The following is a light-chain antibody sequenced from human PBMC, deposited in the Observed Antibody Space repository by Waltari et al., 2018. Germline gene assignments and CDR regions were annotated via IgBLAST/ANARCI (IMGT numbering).Light chain of an antibody. CDR1: QSVTPS. CDR3: QQRSNPPAYT. Sequence: EVLLTQSPATLSLSPGDRATLSCKASQSVTPSLAWYQPKPGQAPPLLIYDAVTRATGIPARFSGSGSGTDFTLTISSPEPEDSAVYYCQQRSNPPAYTFGQGTKLEIK. CDR2: DAV. V-gene: IGKV3-11*01. J-gene: IGKJ2*01.